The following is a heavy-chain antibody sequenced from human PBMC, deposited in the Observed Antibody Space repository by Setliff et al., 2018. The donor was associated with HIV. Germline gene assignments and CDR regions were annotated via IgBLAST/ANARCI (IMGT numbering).Heavy chain of an antibody. J-gene: IGHJ4*02. D-gene: IGHD3-3*01. CDR3: ARGGGISWRSYSFDY. CDR2: IHHSDST. CDR1: GESFSGYY. V-gene: IGHV4-34*01. Sequence: LSLTCAVYGESFSGYYWSWVRQPPGKGLEWVGEIHHSDSTTYNPSLESRVIISVDTSKNQFSLKLSSVTAADTAIYYCARGGGISWRSYSFDYWGQGTLVTVSS.